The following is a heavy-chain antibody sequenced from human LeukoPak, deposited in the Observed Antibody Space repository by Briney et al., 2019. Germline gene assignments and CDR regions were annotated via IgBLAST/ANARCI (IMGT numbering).Heavy chain of an antibody. J-gene: IGHJ3*02. Sequence: PSETLSLTCTVSGGSISYYYWSWIRQPAGKGLQWIGRIYTSGSTKYNPSLNSRVTVSVDTSKNQISLKLNSVTAADTAVYYCARENVAAAQRPFDIWGQGTMVTVSS. V-gene: IGHV4-4*07. CDR2: IYTSGST. CDR3: ARENVAAAQRPFDI. CDR1: GGSISYYY. D-gene: IGHD6-13*01.